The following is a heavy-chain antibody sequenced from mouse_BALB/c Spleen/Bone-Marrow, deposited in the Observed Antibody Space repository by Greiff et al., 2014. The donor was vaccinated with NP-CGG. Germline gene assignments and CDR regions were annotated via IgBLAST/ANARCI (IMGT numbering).Heavy chain of an antibody. V-gene: IGHV1S45*01. CDR2: INPYNDYT. CDR3: AREDYGAWFPY. Sequence: EVQLVESGAELVRPGASVKISCKAFGYTFANHHINWVKQRPGQGLDWIGYINPYNDYTSYNQKFKGKATLTVDKSSSTAYMELSSLTSEDSAVYFCAREDYGAWFPYWGQGTLVTVSA. CDR1: GYTFANHH. D-gene: IGHD1-2*01. J-gene: IGHJ3*01.